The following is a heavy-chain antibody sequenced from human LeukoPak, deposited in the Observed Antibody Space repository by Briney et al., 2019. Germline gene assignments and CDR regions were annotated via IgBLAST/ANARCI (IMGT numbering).Heavy chain of an antibody. D-gene: IGHD3-16*02. V-gene: IGHV3-11*04. CDR2: ISSSGSTV. CDR1: GFTFSDYY. J-gene: IGHJ4*02. Sequence: GGSLRLSCAASGFTFSDYYMSWIRQAPGKGLEWVSYISSSGSTVFYGDSVKGRFTISRDNTKNSLYLQMNSLRAEDTAVYYCARDGRYDYVWGSYRSCDYWGQGTLVTVSS. CDR3: ARDGRYDYVWGSYRSCDY.